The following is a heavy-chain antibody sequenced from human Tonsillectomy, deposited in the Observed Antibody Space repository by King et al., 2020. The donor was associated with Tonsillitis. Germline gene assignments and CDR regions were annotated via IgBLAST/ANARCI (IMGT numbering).Heavy chain of an antibody. CDR2: INHSGST. D-gene: IGHD6-13*01. V-gene: IGHV4-34*01. Sequence: VQLQQWGAGLLKPSETLSLTCAVYGGSFSGYYWSWIRQPPGKGLEWIWEINHSGSTNYNPSLKSRVTISVDTSKNQFSLKLSSVTAADTAVYYCARGFGYSSSWYRIDYWGQGTLVTVSS. J-gene: IGHJ4*02. CDR3: ARGFGYSSSWYRIDY. CDR1: GGSFSGYY.